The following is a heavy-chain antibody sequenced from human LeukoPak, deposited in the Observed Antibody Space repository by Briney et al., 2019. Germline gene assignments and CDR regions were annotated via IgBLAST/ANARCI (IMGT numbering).Heavy chain of an antibody. D-gene: IGHD2-21*02. J-gene: IGHJ5*02. V-gene: IGHV3-30*02. CDR2: IRYDGSNK. CDR3: ARPVVTAASWFDP. Sequence: GGSLRLSCAASGFTFSSYGMHWVRQAPGKGLEWVAFIRYDGSNKYYADSVKGRFTISRDNAKNSLYLQMNSLRAEDTAVYYCARPVVTAASWFDPWGQGTLVTVSS. CDR1: GFTFSSYG.